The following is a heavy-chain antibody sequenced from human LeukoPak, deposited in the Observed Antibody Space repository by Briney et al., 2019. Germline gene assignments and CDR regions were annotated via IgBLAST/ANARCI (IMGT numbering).Heavy chain of an antibody. Sequence: GGSLRLSCAASGFTFSSYKMNWVRQAPGKVLEWVSYISSSGSTIYYADSVKGRFTISRDNAKNSLYLQMNSLRAEDTAVYYCARVAPGSGSYYNDYWGQGTLVTVSS. CDR3: ARVAPGSGSYYNDY. J-gene: IGHJ4*02. CDR1: GFTFSSYK. D-gene: IGHD3-10*01. CDR2: ISSSGSTI. V-gene: IGHV3-48*03.